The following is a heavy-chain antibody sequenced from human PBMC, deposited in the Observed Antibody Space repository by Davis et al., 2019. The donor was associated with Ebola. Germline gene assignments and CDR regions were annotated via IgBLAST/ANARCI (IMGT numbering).Heavy chain of an antibody. CDR3: ARIPRDYSFCG. V-gene: IGHV3-21*01. D-gene: IGHD4-11*01. CDR1: GFTFNTYS. Sequence: PSETLSLTCAASGFTFNTYSMIWVRQAPGKGLEWISAINSFGTDIFYGDSVKGRFTLSRDNAQNSMHLQMNSLRAEDTAVYFCARIPRDYSFCGWGQGTLVTVSS. J-gene: IGHJ4*02. CDR2: INSFGTDI.